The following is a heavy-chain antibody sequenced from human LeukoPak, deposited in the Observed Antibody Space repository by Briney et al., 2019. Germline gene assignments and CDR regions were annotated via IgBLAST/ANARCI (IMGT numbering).Heavy chain of an antibody. D-gene: IGHD2-2*01. CDR1: GFTFSSYA. V-gene: IGHV3-23*01. J-gene: IGHJ4*02. CDR3: ARSGGTSCCYDFDY. CDR2: INDNGDGT. Sequence: PGGSLRLSCAASGFTFSSYAMSWVRQAPGKGLKWVSTINDNGDGTYYADSVKGRFTISRDNSKNTLYLQMNSLRAEDTAVYYCARSGGTSCCYDFDYWGQGTLVTVSS.